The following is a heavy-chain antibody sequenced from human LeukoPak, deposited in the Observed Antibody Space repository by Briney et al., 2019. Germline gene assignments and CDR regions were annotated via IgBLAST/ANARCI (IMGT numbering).Heavy chain of an antibody. D-gene: IGHD3-22*01. CDR2: ISGSGDST. J-gene: IGHJ3*01. CDR1: GFTFSNYG. V-gene: IGHV3-23*01. CDR3: ARGITMIVAS. Sequence: PGGSLRLSCAASGFTFSNYGMSWVRQAPGKGLEWVSSISGSGDSTYYADSVKGRFTISRDNSKNSLYLQMNSLRAEDTAVYYCARGITMIVASWGQGTMVTVSS.